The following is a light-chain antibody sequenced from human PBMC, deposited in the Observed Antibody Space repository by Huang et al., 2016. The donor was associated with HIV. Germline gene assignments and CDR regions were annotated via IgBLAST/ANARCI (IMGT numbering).Light chain of an antibody. J-gene: IGKJ1*01. CDR3: QQYDTFPLT. Sequence: DIQMTQSPSSLSASLGDKVTITCQASLDINNYLNWYQQKPGKVPKLLISDASDLETGVPPRFSGSRSGTNFTLTVSSLQAEDIGTYYCQQYDTFPLTFGQGTNVEI. V-gene: IGKV1-33*01. CDR2: DAS. CDR1: LDINNY.